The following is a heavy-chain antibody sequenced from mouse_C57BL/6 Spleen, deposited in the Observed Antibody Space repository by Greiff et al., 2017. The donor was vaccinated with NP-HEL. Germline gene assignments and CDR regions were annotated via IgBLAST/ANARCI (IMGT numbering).Heavy chain of an antibody. CDR1: GYTFTSYW. V-gene: IGHV1-59*01. Sequence: VQLQQSGAELVRPGTSVKLSCKASGYTFTSYWMHWVKQRPGQGLEWIGVIDPSDSYTNYNQKFKGKATLTVDTSSSTAYMQLSSLTSEDSAVYYCAFITTVVATDYWGQGTTLTVSS. D-gene: IGHD1-1*01. CDR3: AFITTVVATDY. J-gene: IGHJ2*01. CDR2: IDPSDSYT.